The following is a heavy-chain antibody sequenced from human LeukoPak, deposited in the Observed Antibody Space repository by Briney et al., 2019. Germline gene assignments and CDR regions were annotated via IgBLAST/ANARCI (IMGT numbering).Heavy chain of an antibody. J-gene: IGHJ1*01. V-gene: IGHV3-23*01. CDR2: ITGNGGGT. CDR1: GFTFSSYA. D-gene: IGHD3-22*01. Sequence: QPGGSLRLSCAASGFTFSSYAIIWVRQAPGKGPEWVSAITGNGGGTSYADSVKGRFTISRDNSKNTLYLQMNSLRAEDTAVYYCAKADYYDSNTYRAQFIQHWGQGTLVTVSS. CDR3: AKADYYDSNTYRAQFIQH.